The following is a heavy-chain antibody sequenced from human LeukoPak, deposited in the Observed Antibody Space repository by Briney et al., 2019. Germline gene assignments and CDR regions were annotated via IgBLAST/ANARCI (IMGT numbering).Heavy chain of an antibody. D-gene: IGHD3-3*01. CDR2: IKSKSEGATT. V-gene: IGHV3-15*01. J-gene: IGHJ3*02. CDR3: AKEQLRFLEWLLSVGAFVI. CDR1: GFTFSDAW. Sequence: KPGGSLRLSCAASGFTFSDAWMSWVRQASGKGLEWIGRIKSKSEGATTDDAEPVKGRFTISRDDSKNTLYLQMNSLRAEDTAVYYCAKEQLRFLEWLLSVGAFVIWGQGTMVTVSS.